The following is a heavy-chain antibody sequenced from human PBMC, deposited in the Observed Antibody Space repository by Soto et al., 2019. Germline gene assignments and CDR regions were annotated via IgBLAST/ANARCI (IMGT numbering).Heavy chain of an antibody. J-gene: IGHJ6*02. Sequence: SGPTLVNPTQTLTLTCTFSGFSLSTSGMCVSWIRQPPGKALEWLARIDWDDEKFYSTSLKTRLTISKDTSKNQVVLTMTNRDPVDTATYYCARIHLRHDYFYGMDVWGQGTTVTVSS. D-gene: IGHD3-10*01. CDR2: IDWDDEK. CDR3: ARIHLRHDYFYGMDV. V-gene: IGHV2-70*17. CDR1: GFSLSTSGMC.